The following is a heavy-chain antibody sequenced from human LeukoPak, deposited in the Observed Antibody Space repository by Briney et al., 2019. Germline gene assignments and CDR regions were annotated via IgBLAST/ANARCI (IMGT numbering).Heavy chain of an antibody. CDR2: VYYSGST. J-gene: IGHJ4*02. Sequence: SETLSLTCTVSDDSVSSDNYYWSWIRQPPGKRLEWIGYVYYSGSTNYNPSLKSRVTISVDTSKNQFSLKLSSVTAADTAVYFCARRKAVRPRDYYFDYWGQGTLVTVSS. D-gene: IGHD6-6*01. CDR1: DDSVSSDNYY. CDR3: ARRKAVRPRDYYFDY. V-gene: IGHV4-61*01.